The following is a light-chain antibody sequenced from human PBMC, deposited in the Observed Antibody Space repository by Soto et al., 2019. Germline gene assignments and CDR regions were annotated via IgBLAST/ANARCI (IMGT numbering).Light chain of an antibody. J-gene: IGKJ4*01. CDR2: GAS. CDR1: QSASSN. V-gene: IGKV3-15*01. CDR3: QQYNNWPPLT. Sequence: DIVITPSPSTRSVSPRGRATFSCRVRQSASSNLARSQQKSCQAPRLLIYGASTRATGIPARFSGSGSGTEFTLTISSLQSEDFAVYYCQQYNNWPPLTFGGGTKVDNK.